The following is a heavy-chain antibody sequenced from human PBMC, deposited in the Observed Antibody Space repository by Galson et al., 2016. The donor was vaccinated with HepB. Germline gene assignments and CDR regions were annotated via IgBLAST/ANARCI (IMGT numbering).Heavy chain of an antibody. Sequence: SLRLSCAASGFTFSAHAMYWVRQAPGKGLEWVAVMWPDGSGISYADSVKGRFAISRDNSKNTLYLQMDSLRAEDTAVYYWARASNFAMDVWGQGTTVTVSS. CDR1: GFTFSAHA. V-gene: IGHV3-33*07. CDR2: MWPDGSGI. J-gene: IGHJ6*02. CDR3: ARASNFAMDV. D-gene: IGHD2-2*01.